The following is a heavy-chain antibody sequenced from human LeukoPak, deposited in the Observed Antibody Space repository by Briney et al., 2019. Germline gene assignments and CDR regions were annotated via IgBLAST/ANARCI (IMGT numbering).Heavy chain of an antibody. J-gene: IGHJ4*02. CDR1: GFTFSTYA. Sequence: PGGSLRLSCAASGFTFSTYAMSWVRQAPGKGLEWVSAISGSGGSTYYADSVKGRFTISRDNSKNTLYLQINSLRPEDTAVYYCAREIFGSGSYPDFWGQGTLVTVSS. CDR2: ISGSGGST. D-gene: IGHD3-10*01. V-gene: IGHV3-23*01. CDR3: AREIFGSGSYPDF.